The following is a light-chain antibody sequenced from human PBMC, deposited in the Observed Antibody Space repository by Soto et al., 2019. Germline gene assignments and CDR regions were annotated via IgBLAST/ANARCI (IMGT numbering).Light chain of an antibody. CDR3: SSYTSGSTYV. V-gene: IGLV2-14*01. Sequence: QSALTQPASVSGSPGQSITISCTGISSDVGGYNYVSWYQQHPGKAPKLIIYEVSNRPSEISNRFSGSKSGNTASLTISGLQPEDEADYYCSSYTSGSTYVFGTGTKVTVL. CDR2: EVS. CDR1: SSDVGGYNY. J-gene: IGLJ1*01.